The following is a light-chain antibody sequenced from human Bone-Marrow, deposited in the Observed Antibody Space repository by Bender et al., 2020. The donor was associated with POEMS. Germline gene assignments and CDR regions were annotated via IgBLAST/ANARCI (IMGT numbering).Light chain of an antibody. J-gene: IGLJ2*01. CDR3: CSYADTGKLHVI. Sequence: QSALTQPASMSGSPGQSITISCTGTNRDFGSYNLVSWYQHHPGKAPKLLIYEVTRRPSGVSNRFVGSKSGATASLTISGLQPEDEADYFCCSYADTGKLHVIFGGGTKLTVL. CDR1: NRDFGSYNL. CDR2: EVT. V-gene: IGLV2-23*02.